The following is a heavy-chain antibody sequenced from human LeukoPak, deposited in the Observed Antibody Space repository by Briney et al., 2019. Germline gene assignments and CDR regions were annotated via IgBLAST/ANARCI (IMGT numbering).Heavy chain of an antibody. CDR2: ISSSSSTI. Sequence: GSLRLSCAAAGFTFSSYSMNWVRQAPGKGLEWVSYISSSSSTIYYADSVKGRFTISRDNAKNSLYLQMNSLRAEDTAVYYCARDLKVAADYDILTGSDYGMDVWGQGTTVTVSS. J-gene: IGHJ6*02. V-gene: IGHV3-48*04. D-gene: IGHD3-9*01. CDR3: ARDLKVAADYDILTGSDYGMDV. CDR1: GFTFSSYS.